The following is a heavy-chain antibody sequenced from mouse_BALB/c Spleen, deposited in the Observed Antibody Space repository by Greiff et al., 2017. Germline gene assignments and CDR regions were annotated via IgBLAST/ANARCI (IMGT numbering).Heavy chain of an antibody. J-gene: IGHJ3*01. CDR2: IRNKANGYTT. Sequence: EVKLVESGGGLVQPGGSLRLSCATSGFTFIDYYMTWVRQSPGKALDWLGFIRNKANGYTTEYSASGRGRFTITRDNSQNILYLQMNTLRADDSATYDCAREYYGYNWFAYWGQGTLVTVSA. CDR3: AREYYGYNWFAY. D-gene: IGHD1-2*01. V-gene: IGHV7-3*02. CDR1: GFTFIDYY.